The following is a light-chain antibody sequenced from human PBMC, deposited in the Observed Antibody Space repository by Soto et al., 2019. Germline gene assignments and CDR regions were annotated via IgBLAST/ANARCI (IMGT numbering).Light chain of an antibody. Sequence: DIQMTQSPSSLSASVGDRATITCRASQRISSYLNWYQQKPGKAPKLLIYAASNLQSGVPSRFTGSGSGTDFTLTISSLQPEDFATYYCQQSFRTPLTFGRGTKVDIK. CDR2: AAS. J-gene: IGKJ4*01. CDR1: QRISSY. CDR3: QQSFRTPLT. V-gene: IGKV1-39*01.